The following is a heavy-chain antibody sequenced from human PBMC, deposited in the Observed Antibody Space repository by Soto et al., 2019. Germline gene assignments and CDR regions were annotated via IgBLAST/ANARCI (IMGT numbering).Heavy chain of an antibody. Sequence: PGESLKISCEASGFTLRNYAMTWIRQAPGKGLEWVSLISANDVGTYYAESVKTRFTISTDQSRNKVYLQMDSLRADDTAIYYCAKAKNDYNWDNRPPFDYWGQGPLVTVAS. J-gene: IGHJ4*02. V-gene: IGHV3-23*01. CDR2: ISANDVGT. D-gene: IGHD1-20*01. CDR1: GFTLRNYA. CDR3: AKAKNDYNWDNRPPFDY.